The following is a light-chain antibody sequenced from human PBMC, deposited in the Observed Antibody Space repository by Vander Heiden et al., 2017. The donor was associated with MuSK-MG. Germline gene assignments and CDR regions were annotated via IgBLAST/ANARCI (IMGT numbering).Light chain of an antibody. V-gene: IGKV3-20*01. CDR3: QQYGSSLGT. CDR2: GAS. Sequence: EIVLTQSPATLSLSPGERATLSCRASQSVSSSYLAWYQQKPGQAPRLLIYGASSRATGIPDRFSGSGSGTDFTLTISRLEPEDFAVYYCQQYGSSLGTFGQGTKLEIK. J-gene: IGKJ2*01. CDR1: QSVSSSY.